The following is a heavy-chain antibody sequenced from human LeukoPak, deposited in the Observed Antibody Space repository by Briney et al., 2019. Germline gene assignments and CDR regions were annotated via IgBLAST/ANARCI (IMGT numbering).Heavy chain of an antibody. V-gene: IGHV1-69*05. CDR1: GGTFGSYA. D-gene: IGHD6-13*01. Sequence: SVKVSCKASGGTFGSYAISWVRQAPGQGLEWMGRIIPIFGTANYAQKFQGRVTITTDESTSTAYMVLSSLRSEDTAVYYCARDLAAADRSPPDYWGQGTLVTVSS. J-gene: IGHJ4*02. CDR3: ARDLAAADRSPPDY. CDR2: IIPIFGTA.